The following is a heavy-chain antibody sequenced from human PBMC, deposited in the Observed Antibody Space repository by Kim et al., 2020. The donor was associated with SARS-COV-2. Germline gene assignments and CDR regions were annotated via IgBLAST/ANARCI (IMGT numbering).Heavy chain of an antibody. CDR3: ARNYYGSGRFGAFDI. V-gene: IGHV4-31*03. D-gene: IGHD3-10*01. CDR1: RGSISSGGSY. J-gene: IGHJ3*02. Sequence: SETLSLTCTVSRGSISSGGSYWSWIRQHPGKGLEWIGYIHYSGSTYYNPSLKSRVTTSVDTSKNQFSLKLSSVTAADTAVYYCARNYYGSGRFGAFDIW. CDR2: IHYSGST.